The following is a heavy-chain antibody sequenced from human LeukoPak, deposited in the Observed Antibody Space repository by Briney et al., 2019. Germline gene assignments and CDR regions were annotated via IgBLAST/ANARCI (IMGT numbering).Heavy chain of an antibody. Sequence: GGSLRLSCAASGFTFSSYAMSWVRQVPGKGLEWVSVISGSGDNTYYADSVKGRFTISRDNSKNMLYLQMNSLRAEDMAVYYCAKWKYSNSGIDDYWGQGTLVTVSS. V-gene: IGHV3-23*01. CDR1: GFTFSSYA. CDR2: ISGSGDNT. J-gene: IGHJ4*02. CDR3: AKWKYSNSGIDDY. D-gene: IGHD6-6*01.